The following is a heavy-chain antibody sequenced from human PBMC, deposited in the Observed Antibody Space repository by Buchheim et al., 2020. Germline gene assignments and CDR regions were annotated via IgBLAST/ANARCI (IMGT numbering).Heavy chain of an antibody. Sequence: EVQLVESGGGLVKPGGSLRLSCAASGFTFSSYTMNWVRQAPGKGLEWVSLISSSSIYIYYADSVKGRFTISRDNAKNSLYLQMNSLRAEDTAVYYCARGAGYSSSWYSDAFDIWGQGT. J-gene: IGHJ3*02. CDR1: GFTFSSYT. D-gene: IGHD6-13*01. CDR2: ISSSSIYI. CDR3: ARGAGYSSSWYSDAFDI. V-gene: IGHV3-21*01.